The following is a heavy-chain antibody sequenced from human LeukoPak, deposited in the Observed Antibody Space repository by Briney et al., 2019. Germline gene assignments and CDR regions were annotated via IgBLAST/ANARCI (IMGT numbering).Heavy chain of an antibody. CDR1: GFTFTTYW. Sequence: GGSLRLSCAASGFTFTTYWMSWVRQAPGKGLEWVSSISSSSSYIYYADSVKGRFTISRDNAKNSLYLQMNSLRAEDTAVYYCARAFDGGTLDYWGQGTLVTVSS. J-gene: IGHJ4*02. D-gene: IGHD1-26*01. CDR3: ARAFDGGTLDY. CDR2: ISSSSSYI. V-gene: IGHV3-21*01.